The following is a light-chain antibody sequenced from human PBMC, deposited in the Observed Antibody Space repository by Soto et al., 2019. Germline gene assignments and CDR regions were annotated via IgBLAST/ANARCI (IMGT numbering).Light chain of an antibody. CDR3: QQYGGSVPIT. J-gene: IGKJ5*01. CDR1: QSVSSAY. Sequence: EIVLTQSPGTLSLSPGERATLSCRASQSVSSAYLAWYQQKPGQAPRLLISGASSRATGIPDRFSGSGSGTDFSLTISRREPEDFAVYYCQQYGGSVPITFGQGTRLDIK. CDR2: GAS. V-gene: IGKV3-20*01.